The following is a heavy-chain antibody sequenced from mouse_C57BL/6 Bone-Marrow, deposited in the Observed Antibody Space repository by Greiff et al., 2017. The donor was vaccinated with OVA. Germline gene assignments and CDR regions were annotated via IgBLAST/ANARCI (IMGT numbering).Heavy chain of an antibody. Sequence: QVQLQQSGAELVKPGASVKLSCKASGYTFTSYDIHWVKQRPGQGLEWIGWIYPRGGGTTYNEKFTGKATLTVDKSSSTAYMALRSLTSEASAVYCCAREGCDNSSSYMDYWGQGT. CDR3: AREGCDNSSSYMDY. D-gene: IGHD1-1*01. J-gene: IGHJ2*01. CDR2: IYPRGGGT. V-gene: IGHV1-85*01. CDR1: GYTFTSYD.